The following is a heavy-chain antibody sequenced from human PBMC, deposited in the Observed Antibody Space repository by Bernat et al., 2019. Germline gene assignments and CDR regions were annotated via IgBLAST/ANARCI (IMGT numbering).Heavy chain of an antibody. CDR1: GFTFDDYA. CDR2: ISWNSGSI. J-gene: IGHJ6*02. CDR3: AKEAAAGTDHYYYYGIDV. V-gene: IGHV3-9*01. Sequence: EVQLVESGGGLVQPGRSLRLSCAASGFTFDDYAMHWVRQAPGKGLEWVSGISWNSGSIGYAYSVKGRFTISRDNAKNSLYLQMNSLRAEDTALYYCAKEAAAGTDHYYYYGIDVWGQGTTVTVSS. D-gene: IGHD6-13*01.